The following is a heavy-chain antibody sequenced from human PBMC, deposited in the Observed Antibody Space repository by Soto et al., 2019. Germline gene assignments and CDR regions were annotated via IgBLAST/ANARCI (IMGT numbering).Heavy chain of an antibody. CDR3: TRDPYYDSSGYYYFLGDAFDI. V-gene: IGHV3-49*04. J-gene: IGHJ3*02. D-gene: IGHD3-22*01. Sequence: PGGSLRLSCTASVFTFGDYAMSWVRQAPGKGLEWVGFIRSKAYGGTTEYAASVKGRFTISRDDSKSIAYLQMNSLKTEDTAVYYCTRDPYYDSSGYYYFLGDAFDIWGQGTMVTVSS. CDR2: IRSKAYGGTT. CDR1: VFTFGDYA.